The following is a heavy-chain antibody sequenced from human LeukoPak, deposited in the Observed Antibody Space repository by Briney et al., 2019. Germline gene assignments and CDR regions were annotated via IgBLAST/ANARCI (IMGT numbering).Heavy chain of an antibody. CDR2: IHTGGSI. CDR1: GFTVSTNY. D-gene: IGHD3-10*01. Sequence: GGSLRLSSVASGFTVSTNYMSWVRQAPGKGLEWVSVIHTGGSIFHADSVKGRFTISRDNSKNTVYLQMNSLRAEDTAVYYCARVDGYYGSGSWFDPWGQGTLVTVSS. V-gene: IGHV3-66*01. J-gene: IGHJ5*02. CDR3: ARVDGYYGSGSWFDP.